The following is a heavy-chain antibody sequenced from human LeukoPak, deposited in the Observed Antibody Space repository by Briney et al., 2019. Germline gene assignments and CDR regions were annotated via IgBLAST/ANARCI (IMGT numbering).Heavy chain of an antibody. Sequence: PGGSLRLSCAASAFTFVNYWIGWVGQAPGKGLGGLANIKPDGSEKHYVDSVEGRFTISRDNTKNSVYLQMNSLRAEDTAVYYCARERKVGATDFNYWGQGTLVTVSS. V-gene: IGHV3-7*01. D-gene: IGHD1-26*01. CDR2: IKPDGSEK. J-gene: IGHJ4*02. CDR3: ARERKVGATDFNY. CDR1: AFTFVNYW.